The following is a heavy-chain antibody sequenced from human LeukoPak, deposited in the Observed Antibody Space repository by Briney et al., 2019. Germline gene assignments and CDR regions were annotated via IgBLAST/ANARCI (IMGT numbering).Heavy chain of an antibody. V-gene: IGHV3-48*03. Sequence: GGSLRLSCAASGFTFSSYEMNWVRQAPGKGLEWVSYISSSGSTTYYADSMKGRFTISRDNAKNSLYLQMNSLRAEDTAVYYCSTHRREPTKVRWFDSWGQGTLVTVS. CDR2: ISSSGSTT. CDR1: GFTFSSYE. J-gene: IGHJ5*01. D-gene: IGHD1-26*01. CDR3: STHRREPTKVRWFDS.